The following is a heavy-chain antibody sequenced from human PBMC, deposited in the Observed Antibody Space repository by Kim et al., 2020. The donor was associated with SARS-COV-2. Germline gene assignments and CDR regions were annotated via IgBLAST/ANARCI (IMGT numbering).Heavy chain of an antibody. V-gene: IGHV3-11*06. CDR3: AGRGRGHYYYYGMDV. Sequence: DSVTGRFTISRDNAKNSLYLQMNSLRAEDTAVYYCAGRGRGHYYYYGMDVWGQGTTVTVSS. D-gene: IGHD3-10*01. J-gene: IGHJ6*02.